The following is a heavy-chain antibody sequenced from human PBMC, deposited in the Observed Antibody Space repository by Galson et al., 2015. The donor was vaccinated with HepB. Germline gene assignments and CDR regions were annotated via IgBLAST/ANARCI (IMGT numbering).Heavy chain of an antibody. CDR1: GGTFSSYT. D-gene: IGHD5-12*01. V-gene: IGHV1-69*04. CDR3: ARDGNSGYVRGNWFDP. Sequence: SVKVSCKASGGTFSSYTISWVRQAPGQGLEWMGRIIPILGIANYAQKFQGRVTITADKSTSTAYMELSSLRSEDTAVYYCARDGNSGYVRGNWFDPWGQGTLVTVSS. CDR2: IIPILGIA. J-gene: IGHJ5*02.